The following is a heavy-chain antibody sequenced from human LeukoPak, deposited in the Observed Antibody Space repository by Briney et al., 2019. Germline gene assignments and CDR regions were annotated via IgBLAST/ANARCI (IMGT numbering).Heavy chain of an antibody. CDR2: IYSGGAI. J-gene: IGHJ4*02. CDR3: ARGNSSGNPDPLDY. CDR1: GFTVSSNY. D-gene: IGHD6-19*01. Sequence: PGGSLRLSCAASGFTVSSNYMSWVRQAPGKGLEWVSVIYSGGAIHYADSVKGRFTISRDNSKNTLYLQMNSLRAEDTAMYYCARGNSSGNPDPLDYSGQGTLVTVSS. V-gene: IGHV3-53*01.